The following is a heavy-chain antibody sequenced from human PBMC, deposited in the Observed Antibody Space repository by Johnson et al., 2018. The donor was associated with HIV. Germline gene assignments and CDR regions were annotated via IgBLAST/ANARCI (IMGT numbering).Heavy chain of an antibody. CDR2: ISYDGSNK. J-gene: IGHJ3*02. D-gene: IGHD4-11*01. V-gene: IGHV3-30*19. Sequence: QVQLVESGGGVVQPGGSLRLSCAASGFTFSSYGMHWVRQAPGKGLAWVAVISYDGSNKYYADSVKGRFTISRDNAKNSLYLQMNSLRAEDTALYYCARDTYSSDACDIWGQGTMVTVSS. CDR1: GFTFSSYG. CDR3: ARDTYSSDACDI.